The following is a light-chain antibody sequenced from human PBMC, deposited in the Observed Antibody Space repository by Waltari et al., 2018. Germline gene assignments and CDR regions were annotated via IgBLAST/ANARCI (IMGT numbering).Light chain of an antibody. CDR2: DVS. CDR3: QQRSNWPPWT. CDR1: QNISTY. Sequence: ESVLALVRATLSLCPGEGASLSCRASQNISTYLAWYQQTFGQAPRLLVYDVSNRATGIPARFSGSGSGTDFTLTISSLEPEDFAVYYCQQRSNWPPWTFGQGTKVEIK. J-gene: IGKJ1*01. V-gene: IGKV3-11*01.